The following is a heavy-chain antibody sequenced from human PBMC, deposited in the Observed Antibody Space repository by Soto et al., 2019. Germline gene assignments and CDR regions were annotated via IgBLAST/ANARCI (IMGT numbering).Heavy chain of an antibody. CDR1: GYTFTSYY. J-gene: IGHJ4*02. CDR2: INPSSGST. V-gene: IGHV1-46*01. D-gene: IGHD5-18*01. CDR3: ARDYNLDTAIVAWAY. Sequence: GASVKVSCKASGYTFTSYYMHWVRQAPGQGLEWMGIINPSSGSTSYAQKLQGRVTMTRDTSTSTVYMELSSLRSEDTAVYYCARDYNLDTAIVAWAYWGQGTLVTVSS.